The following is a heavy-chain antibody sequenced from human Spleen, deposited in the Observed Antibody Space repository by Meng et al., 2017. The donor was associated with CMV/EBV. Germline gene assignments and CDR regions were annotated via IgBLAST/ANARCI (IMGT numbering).Heavy chain of an antibody. Sequence: SISGGDYYWTWIRQPPGKGLEWIGHIYYYGSTNYNPSLKSRVTISVDTSKNQFSLKLSSVTAADTAVYYCARGPFYDYVWGSYRYFDYWGQGTLVTVSS. V-gene: IGHV4-30-4*08. CDR3: ARGPFYDYVWGSYRYFDY. D-gene: IGHD3-16*02. CDR2: IYYYGST. CDR1: SISGGDYY. J-gene: IGHJ4*02.